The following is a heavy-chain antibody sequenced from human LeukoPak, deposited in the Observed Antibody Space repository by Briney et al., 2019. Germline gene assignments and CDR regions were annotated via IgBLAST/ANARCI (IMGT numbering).Heavy chain of an antibody. V-gene: IGHV4-38-2*02. J-gene: IGHJ4*02. CDR1: GYSISSGYY. CDR3: ARRGGFSEFDY. CDR2: IYHSGST. Sequence: PSETLSLTCTVSGYSISSGYYWGWIRQPPGKGLEWIGSIYHSGSTYYNPSLKSRVTISVDTSKNQFSLKLSSVTAADTAVYYCARRGGFSEFDYWGQGTLVTVSS. D-gene: IGHD3-16*01.